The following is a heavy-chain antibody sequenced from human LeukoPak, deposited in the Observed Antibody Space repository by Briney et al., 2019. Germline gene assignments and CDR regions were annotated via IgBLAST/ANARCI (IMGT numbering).Heavy chain of an antibody. CDR2: IYYSGST. Sequence: SDPLSLTCTLSIGSISIHHELWIRHPPGGAVEWIGYIYYSGSTNYNPSLKSRVTISVDTSKIQFSLKLRSVTAADTAVYYCARGSYSGYAYFDYWGQGTLVTVSS. CDR3: ARGSYSGYAYFDY. V-gene: IGHV4-59*07. CDR1: IGSISIHH. D-gene: IGHD5-12*01. J-gene: IGHJ4*02.